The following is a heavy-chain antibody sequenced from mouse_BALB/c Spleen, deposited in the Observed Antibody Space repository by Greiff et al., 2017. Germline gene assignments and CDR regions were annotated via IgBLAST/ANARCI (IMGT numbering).Heavy chain of an antibody. J-gene: IGHJ2*01. V-gene: IGHV5-17*02. CDR3: ARDGNSFDY. CDR1: GFTFSSFG. Sequence: DVKLVESGGGLVQPGGSRKLSWAASGFTFSSFGMHWVRQAPEKGLEWVAYISSGSSTIYYADTVKGRFTISRDNPKNTLFLQMTSLRSEDTAMYYCARDGNSFDYWGQGTTLTVSS. CDR2: ISSGSSTI. D-gene: IGHD2-1*01.